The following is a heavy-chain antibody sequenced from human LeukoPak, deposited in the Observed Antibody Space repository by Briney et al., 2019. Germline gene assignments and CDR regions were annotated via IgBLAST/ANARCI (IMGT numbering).Heavy chain of an antibody. V-gene: IGHV4-31*03. D-gene: IGHD6-13*01. CDR3: ARGFSSSVLSNCFDP. J-gene: IGHJ5*02. CDR1: GGSISSGAYY. CDR2: IYYSGST. Sequence: SETLSLTCTVSGGSISSGAYYWSWIRQHPGKGLEWIGYIYYSGSTYYNPFLKSRVTISIDTSKNQFSLRLSSVTAADTAVYYCARGFSSSVLSNCFDPWGQGTLVTVSS.